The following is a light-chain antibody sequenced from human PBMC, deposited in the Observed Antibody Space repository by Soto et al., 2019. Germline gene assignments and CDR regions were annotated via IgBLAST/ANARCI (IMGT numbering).Light chain of an antibody. J-gene: IGKJ2*01. Sequence: DAQMTQSPSSLSASVGDSVTITCRASQSIGTYLDWYQHKPGKAPKLLIYAASSLQSGDPSRFSGSGSGTDFTLTISSLQPEDFATYYCQESHSTFGQGTKLEIK. V-gene: IGKV1-39*01. CDR2: AAS. CDR1: QSIGTY. CDR3: QESHST.